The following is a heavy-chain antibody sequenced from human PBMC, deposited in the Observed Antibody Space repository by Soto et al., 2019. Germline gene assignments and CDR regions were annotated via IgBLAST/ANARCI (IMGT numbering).Heavy chain of an antibody. CDR3: TTHVNSYGKRGYFDY. D-gene: IGHD5-18*01. CDR1: GFTFSNAW. V-gene: IGHV3-15*01. J-gene: IGHJ4*02. CDR2: IKSKTDGGTT. Sequence: EVQLVESGGGLVKPGGSLRLSCAASGFTFSNAWMSWVRQAPGKGLEWVGRIKSKTDGGTTDYAAPVKGRFTISRDDSKNTLYLQMNSLKTEDTAVYYCTTHVNSYGKRGYFDYWGQGTLVTVSS.